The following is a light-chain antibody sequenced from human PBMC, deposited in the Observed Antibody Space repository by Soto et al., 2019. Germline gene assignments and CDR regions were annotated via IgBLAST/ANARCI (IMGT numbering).Light chain of an antibody. J-gene: IGLJ1*01. V-gene: IGLV1-44*01. CDR1: PSNIGSNS. Sequence: QSVLTQPPSASGTPGQNVSISCSGGPSNIGSNSVNWLQQLPGAAPKLLIDKNDQRPSGVPDRFSASKSGTSASLAISGLQSEDEADYYCAAWDDSQMRVFGSGTKLTVL. CDR3: AAWDDSQMRV. CDR2: KND.